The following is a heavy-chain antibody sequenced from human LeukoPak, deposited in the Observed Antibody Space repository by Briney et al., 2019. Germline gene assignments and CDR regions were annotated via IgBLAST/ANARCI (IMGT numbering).Heavy chain of an antibody. CDR3: AREDGSGWYRYFQH. V-gene: IGHV4-59*01. Sequence: SETLSLTCTVSGGSISSYYWSWIRQPPGKGLEWIGYIYYSGSTNYNPSLKSRVTISVDTSKNQFSLKLSSVTAADTAVYYCAREDGSGWYRYFQHWGQGTLVTVSS. D-gene: IGHD6-19*01. J-gene: IGHJ1*01. CDR1: GGSISSYY. CDR2: IYYSGST.